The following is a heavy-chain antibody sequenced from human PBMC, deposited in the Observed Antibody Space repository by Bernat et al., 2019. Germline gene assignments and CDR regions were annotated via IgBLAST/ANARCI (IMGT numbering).Heavy chain of an antibody. CDR1: GFTFSSYG. D-gene: IGHD3-10*01. CDR2: ISYDGSNK. V-gene: IGHV3-30*18. J-gene: IGHJ3*02. Sequence: QVQLVESGGGVVQPGRSLRLSCAASGFTFSSYGMHWVRQAPGKGLEWVAVISYDGSNKYYVDSVKGRFTISRDNSKNTLYLQMNSLRAEDTAVYYCAKAANYYGSGSYPGPLDAFDIWGQGTMVTVSS. CDR3: AKAANYYGSGSYPGPLDAFDI.